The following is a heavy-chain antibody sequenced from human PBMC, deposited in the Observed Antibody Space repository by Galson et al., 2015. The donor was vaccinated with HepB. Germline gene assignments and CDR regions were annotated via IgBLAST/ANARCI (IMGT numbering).Heavy chain of an antibody. Sequence: SLRLSCAASGFTFSSYAMSWVRQAPGKGLEWVSAISGSGGSTYYADSVKGRFTISRDNSKNTLYLQMNSLRAEDTAVYYCAKDPVRGDIVVVPAAKEDYWGQGTLVTVSS. J-gene: IGHJ4*02. V-gene: IGHV3-23*01. CDR2: ISGSGGST. D-gene: IGHD2-2*01. CDR3: AKDPVRGDIVVVPAAKEDY. CDR1: GFTFSSYA.